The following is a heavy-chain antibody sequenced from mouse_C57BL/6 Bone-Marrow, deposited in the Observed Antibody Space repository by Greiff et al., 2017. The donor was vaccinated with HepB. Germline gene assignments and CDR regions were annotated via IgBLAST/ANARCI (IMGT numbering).Heavy chain of an antibody. CDR2: IDPSDSYT. D-gene: IGHD1-1*01. V-gene: IGHV1-50*01. J-gene: IGHJ3*01. CDR1: GYTFTSYW. Sequence: QVQLQQSGAELVKPGASVKLSCKASGYTFTSYWMQWVKQRPGQGLEWIGEIDPSDSYTNYNQKFKGKATLTVDTSSSTAYMQLSSLTSEDSAVYYCARSEITTVVAPPDWGQGTLVTVSA. CDR3: ARSEITTVVAPPD.